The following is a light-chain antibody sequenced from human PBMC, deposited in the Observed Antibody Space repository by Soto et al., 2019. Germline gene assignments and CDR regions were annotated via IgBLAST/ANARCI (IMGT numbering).Light chain of an antibody. Sequence: QSVLTQPASVSGSPGQSITIFCTGTSSDVGGYNYVSWYQPHPGQVPKLTISEVNNRPSGVSNRFSGSKSGNTASLTISGLQAEDEADYYCTSYTSDSTFVFGTGTKLTVL. CDR2: EVN. CDR3: TSYTSDSTFV. CDR1: SSDVGGYNY. V-gene: IGLV2-14*01. J-gene: IGLJ1*01.